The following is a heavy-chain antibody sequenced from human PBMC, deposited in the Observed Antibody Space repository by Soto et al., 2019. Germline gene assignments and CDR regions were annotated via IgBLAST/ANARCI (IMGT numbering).Heavy chain of an antibody. D-gene: IGHD5-12*01. CDR2: IWYDGSNK. J-gene: IGHJ6*02. Sequence: PGGSLRLSCAASGFTFSSYGMHWVRQAPGKGLEWVAVIWYDGSNKYYADSVKGRFTISRDNSKNTLYLQMNSLRAEDTAVYYCARDLGGGYEDYGMDVWGQGTTVTV. V-gene: IGHV3-33*01. CDR3: ARDLGGGYEDYGMDV. CDR1: GFTFSSYG.